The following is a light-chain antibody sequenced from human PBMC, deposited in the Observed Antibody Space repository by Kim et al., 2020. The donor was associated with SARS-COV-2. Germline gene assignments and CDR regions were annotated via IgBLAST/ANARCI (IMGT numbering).Light chain of an antibody. CDR1: QSINIW. Sequence: DIQKTQSPSTLSASVGDRVTITCRASQSINIWLAWYQQKPGKAPKLLIYKASTLEGGVPSRFSGSGSGTEFTLTISTLQPDDFATYSCQQYDSHPYTFGQGTKLEI. V-gene: IGKV1-5*03. CDR3: QQYDSHPYT. J-gene: IGKJ2*01. CDR2: KAS.